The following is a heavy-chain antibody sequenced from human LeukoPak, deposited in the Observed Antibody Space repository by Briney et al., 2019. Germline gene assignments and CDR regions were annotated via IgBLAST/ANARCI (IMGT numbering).Heavy chain of an antibody. V-gene: IGHV3-23*01. CDR2: IRGSGVGT. J-gene: IGHJ4*02. CDR1: GFTFSSNS. CDR3: AHNTSASSFDS. Sequence: PGGSLRLSCAASGFTFSSNSMNWVRQAPGKVLGWDSAIRGSGVGTYYADSVKGRFTISRDNSKNTLFLQMNSLRAEDTAIYYCAHNTSASSFDSWGQGTLVTVSS. D-gene: IGHD6-19*01.